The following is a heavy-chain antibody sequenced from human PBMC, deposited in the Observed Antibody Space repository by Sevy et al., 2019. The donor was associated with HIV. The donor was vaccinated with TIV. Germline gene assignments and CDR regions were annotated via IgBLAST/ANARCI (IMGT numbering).Heavy chain of an antibody. D-gene: IGHD3-22*01. Sequence: GGSLRLSCKASGFFFSHYEMNWVRQAPGKGLEWVSYISTSGSTIYYADSMKGRFTVSRDNAKNSLYLQMNSLRADDTALYHCARDIDSSSYSYAFDLWGQGTMVTVSS. CDR3: ARDIDSSSYSYAFDL. CDR2: ISTSGSTI. CDR1: GFFFSHYE. V-gene: IGHV3-48*03. J-gene: IGHJ3*01.